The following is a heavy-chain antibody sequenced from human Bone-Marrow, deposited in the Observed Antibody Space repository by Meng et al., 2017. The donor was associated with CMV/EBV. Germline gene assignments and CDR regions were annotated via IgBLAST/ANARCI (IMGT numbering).Heavy chain of an antibody. D-gene: IGHD2-8*01. CDR1: GFTFSSYG. Sequence: GESLKISCAASGFTFSSYGMHWVRQAPGKGLEWVAFIRYDGSNKYYADSVKGRFTISRDNSKNTLYLQMNSLRAEDTAVYYCAKDLGLMENYYYYGMDVWGQGTTVTVSS. CDR2: IRYDGSNK. V-gene: IGHV3-30*02. CDR3: AKDLGLMENYYYYGMDV. J-gene: IGHJ6*02.